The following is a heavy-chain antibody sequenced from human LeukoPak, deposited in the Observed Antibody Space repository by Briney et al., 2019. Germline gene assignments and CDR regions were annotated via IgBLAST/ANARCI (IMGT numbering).Heavy chain of an antibody. CDR3: ARHSSRDGYSY. CDR2: INPNSGGT. J-gene: IGHJ4*02. Sequence: ASVKVSCKASGYTFTGYYMHWVRQAPGQGHEWMGWINPNSGGTSYAQKFQGRVTMTRNTSISTAYMELSSLRSEDTAVYYCARHSSRDGYSYWGQGTLVTISS. D-gene: IGHD5-24*01. V-gene: IGHV1-2*02. CDR1: GYTFTGYY.